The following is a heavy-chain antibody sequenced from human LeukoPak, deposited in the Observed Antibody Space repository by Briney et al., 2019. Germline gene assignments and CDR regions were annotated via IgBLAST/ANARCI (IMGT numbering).Heavy chain of an antibody. CDR2: IYHSGGT. Sequence: PSETLSLTCAVSGASINSTKWWTWVRQPPGKGLEWIGEIYHSGGTNYNPSLKSRVTISADKSRNQFSLKLNSVTAADTAVYYCARGSTWSDYWGQGTLVAVSS. V-gene: IGHV4-4*02. J-gene: IGHJ4*02. CDR3: ARGSTWSDY. CDR1: GASINSTKW. D-gene: IGHD6-13*01.